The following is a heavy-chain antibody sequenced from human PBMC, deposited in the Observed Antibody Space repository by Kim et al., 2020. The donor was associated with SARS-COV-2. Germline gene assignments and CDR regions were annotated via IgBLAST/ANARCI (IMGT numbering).Heavy chain of an antibody. V-gene: IGHV4-39*01. CDR2: IYYSGNT. Sequence: SETLSLTCTVSGGSLSSSIYYWGWIRQPPGKGLEWIGTIYYSGNTYYNPSLKSRVTISVDTSKNQFSLKLSSMTAADTAVYYCARRRDTYFDFWGQGTL. CDR3: ARRRDTYFDF. CDR1: GGSLSSSIYY. J-gene: IGHJ4*02. D-gene: IGHD5-18*01.